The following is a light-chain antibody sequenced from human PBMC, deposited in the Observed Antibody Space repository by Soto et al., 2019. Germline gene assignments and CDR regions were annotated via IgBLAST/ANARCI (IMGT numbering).Light chain of an antibody. CDR2: DVS. CDR1: KSDIGDSNF. CDR3: GSYTTTTNVRCL. V-gene: IGLV2-14*01. J-gene: IGLJ1*01. Sequence: QSVLLQPASVSGSPGQSITISCTGTKSDIGDSNFVSWYQHHPGKAPKLLIYDVSDRPSRISSRFSGSKSANTASLTISGLQAEDGAFYYCGSYTTTTNVRCLFGTGTKVTVL.